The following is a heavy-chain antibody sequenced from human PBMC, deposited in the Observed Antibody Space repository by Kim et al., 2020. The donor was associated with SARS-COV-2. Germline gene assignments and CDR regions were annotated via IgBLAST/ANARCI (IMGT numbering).Heavy chain of an antibody. Sequence: VKGRFTISRDKSKNTLYLQMNSLRAEDTAVYYCAKDPSGILTGYYNYFDYWGQGTLVTVSS. V-gene: IGHV3-30*02. J-gene: IGHJ4*02. CDR3: AKDPSGILTGYYNYFDY. D-gene: IGHD3-9*01.